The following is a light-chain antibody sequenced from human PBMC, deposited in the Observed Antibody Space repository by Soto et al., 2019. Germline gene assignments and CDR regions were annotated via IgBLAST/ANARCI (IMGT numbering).Light chain of an antibody. CDR1: QSISSY. Sequence: DLQMTQSPSSVSASLGDSVTIXXRASQSISSYLNWYQQKPGKAPKLXIYAASSLQSGVPSRFSGSGSGTDFTLTISSLQPEDFATYYCQQSYSTPPTFGQGTKVDI. CDR2: AAS. V-gene: IGKV1-39*01. CDR3: QQSYSTPPT. J-gene: IGKJ1*01.